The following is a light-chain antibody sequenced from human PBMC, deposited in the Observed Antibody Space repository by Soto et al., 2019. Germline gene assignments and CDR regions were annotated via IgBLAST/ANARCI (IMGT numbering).Light chain of an antibody. CDR1: NSDIGFYNY. Sequence: QSALTQPDSVSLSPGQSITISCTGTNSDIGFYNYVSWYQQHPGEAPKLIIYEVAKRPSGVSSRFSGSKSGNTASLTISGLQAEDEADYHCSSYTSSSPLYVFGTGTKVTVL. V-gene: IGLV2-14*01. CDR2: EVA. CDR3: SSYTSSSPLYV. J-gene: IGLJ1*01.